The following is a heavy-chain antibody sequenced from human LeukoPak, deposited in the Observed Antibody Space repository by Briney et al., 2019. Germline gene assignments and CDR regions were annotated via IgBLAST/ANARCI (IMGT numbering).Heavy chain of an antibody. J-gene: IGHJ3*02. D-gene: IGHD6-19*01. V-gene: IGHV3-74*03. Sequence: GGSLRLSCAAPGFTFSNYWMHWVRQAPGKGLVWVSRINSDGSSITYADSVKGRFTISRDNAKNTVYLEMNSLRVEDTAVYYCARKGIAVFGAFDIWGQGTMVTVSS. CDR2: INSDGSSI. CDR3: ARKGIAVFGAFDI. CDR1: GFTFSNYW.